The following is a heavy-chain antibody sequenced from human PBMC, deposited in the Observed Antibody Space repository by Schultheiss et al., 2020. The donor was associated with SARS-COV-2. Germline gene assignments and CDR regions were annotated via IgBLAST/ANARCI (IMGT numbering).Heavy chain of an antibody. V-gene: IGHV3-48*04. D-gene: IGHD3-16*01. CDR2: ISSSSSTI. Sequence: GSLRLSCAASGFTFSSYAMHWVRQAPGKGLEWVSYISSSSSTIYYADSVKGRFTISRDNSKNSLYLQMNSLRAEDTALYYCAKGGPGLGELISPDYWGQGTLVTVSS. J-gene: IGHJ4*02. CDR1: GFTFSSYA. CDR3: AKGGPGLGELISPDY.